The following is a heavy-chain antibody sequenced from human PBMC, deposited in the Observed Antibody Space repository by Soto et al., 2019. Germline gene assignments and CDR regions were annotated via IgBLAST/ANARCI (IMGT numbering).Heavy chain of an antibody. J-gene: IGHJ5*02. CDR3: AREIEHYAFWSGYYHSLAP. Sequence: SETLSLTCTVSGGSLSSYYWSLIRQPPGKGLECIGYIYYSGSTNYNPSLKSRVTISVDTSKNQCSLKLSSVTAADTAVYYCAREIEHYAFWSGYYHSLAPWGQGTLVTVSS. D-gene: IGHD3-3*01. V-gene: IGHV4-59*01. CDR2: IYYSGST. CDR1: GGSLSSYY.